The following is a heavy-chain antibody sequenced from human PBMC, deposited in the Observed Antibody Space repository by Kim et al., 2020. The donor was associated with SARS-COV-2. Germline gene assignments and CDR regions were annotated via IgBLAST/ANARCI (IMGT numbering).Heavy chain of an antibody. J-gene: IGHJ4*02. CDR3: AKGTSSAWYLSDY. Sequence: GGSLRLSCAASGFTFSSYAMNWVRQAPGKGLEWVSSITSSGTRTYYADSVKGRFTLSRDNSNNTVFLQMNTLKGEDTAVYYCAKGTSSAWYLSDYWGQGT. V-gene: IGHV3-23*01. D-gene: IGHD6-19*01. CDR1: GFTFSSYA. CDR2: ITSSGTRT.